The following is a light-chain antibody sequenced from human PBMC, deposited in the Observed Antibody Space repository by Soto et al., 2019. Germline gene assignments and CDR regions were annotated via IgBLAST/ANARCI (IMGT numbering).Light chain of an antibody. Sequence: DIHMTQSASSLPASVGDRVSITCRASQTVNTYLHWYQQKPGKAPKPLIYAASNLQSGVPSRFSGSGSGTNFTLSLNSLQPEDFATYYCQQGYSNPWTFGQGTKVDIK. CDR3: QQGYSNPWT. V-gene: IGKV1-39*01. CDR2: AAS. CDR1: QTVNTY. J-gene: IGKJ1*01.